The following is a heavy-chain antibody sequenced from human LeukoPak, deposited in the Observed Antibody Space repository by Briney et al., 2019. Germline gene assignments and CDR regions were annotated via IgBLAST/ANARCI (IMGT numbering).Heavy chain of an antibody. J-gene: IGHJ4*02. D-gene: IGHD3-10*01. Sequence: GGSLRLSCAASGFTFSSYGMHWVRQAPGKGLEWVAFIRYDGSKKYYADSVKGRFTISRDNSKNTLYLQMNSLRAEDTAVYYCAKDFWFGELLSAIDYWGQGTLVTVSS. CDR3: AKDFWFGELLSAIDY. CDR2: IRYDGSKK. V-gene: IGHV3-30*02. CDR1: GFTFSSYG.